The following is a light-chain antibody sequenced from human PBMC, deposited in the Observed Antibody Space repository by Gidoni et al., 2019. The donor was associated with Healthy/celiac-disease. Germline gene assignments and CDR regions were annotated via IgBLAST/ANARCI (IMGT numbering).Light chain of an antibody. V-gene: IGKV3-11*01. CDR1: PSVSSY. Sequence: EIVLTQSPATLSLSPGERATLSCRASPSVSSYLAWYQQKPGQAPRLLIYDASNRATGIPARFSGSGSGTYFTLTISSLEPEDFAVYYCQQRSNWPPTFGPGTKVDI. J-gene: IGKJ3*01. CDR3: QQRSNWPPT. CDR2: DAS.